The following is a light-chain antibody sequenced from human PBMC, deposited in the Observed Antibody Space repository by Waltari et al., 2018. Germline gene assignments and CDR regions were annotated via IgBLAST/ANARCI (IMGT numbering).Light chain of an antibody. CDR2: GAS. CDR1: QSVPSNF. J-gene: IGKJ1*01. CDR3: QQSGDSLWT. Sequence: IVLTQSPATLSLSPGDRATLSCWASQSVPSNFLAWYQHIPGQAPRLLIYGASSRASDIPDRFSGSGSGTGFTLTISGLGPEDSAMYYCQQSGDSLWTFGQGTKLEIK. V-gene: IGKV3-20*01.